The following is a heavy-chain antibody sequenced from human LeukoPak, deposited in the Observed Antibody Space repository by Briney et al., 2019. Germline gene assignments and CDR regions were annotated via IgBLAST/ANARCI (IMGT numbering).Heavy chain of an antibody. V-gene: IGHV3-30*01. CDR3: ARDVSSGWYLTDY. CDR1: GFTFSSYA. D-gene: IGHD6-19*01. Sequence: GGSLRLSCAASGFTFSSYAMHWVRQAPGKGLEWVAVISYDGSNKYYADSVKGRFTISRDNSKNPLYLQMNSLRAEDTAVYYCARDVSSGWYLTDYWGQGTLVTVSS. CDR2: ISYDGSNK. J-gene: IGHJ4*02.